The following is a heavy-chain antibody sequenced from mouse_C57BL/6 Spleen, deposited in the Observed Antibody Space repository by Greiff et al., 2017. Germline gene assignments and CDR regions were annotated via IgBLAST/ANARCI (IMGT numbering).Heavy chain of an antibody. CDR1: GYTFTSYW. D-gene: IGHD1-1*02. J-gene: IGHJ4*01. V-gene: IGHV1-55*01. Sequence: QVQLQQPGAELVKPGASVKMSCKASGYTFTSYWITWVKQRPGQGLEWIGDIYPGSGSTNYNEKFKSKATLTVDTSSSTAYMQRSSLTSEDSAVYYCARPDYADAMDYWGQGTSVTVSS. CDR2: IYPGSGST. CDR3: ARPDYADAMDY.